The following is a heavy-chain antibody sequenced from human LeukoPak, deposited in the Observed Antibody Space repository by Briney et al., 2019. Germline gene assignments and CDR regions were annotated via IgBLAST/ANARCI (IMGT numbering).Heavy chain of an antibody. Sequence: GASVKVSCKASGYTFTSYGISWVRQAPGKGLEWLGWISAYNGNTNYAQKLQGRVTMTTDTSTSTAYMELRSLRSDDTAVYYCARVVYGGNDYVWGSYRYTLLDYWGQGTLVTVSS. J-gene: IGHJ4*02. D-gene: IGHD3-16*02. CDR2: ISAYNGNT. V-gene: IGHV1-18*01. CDR1: GYTFTSYG. CDR3: ARVVYGGNDYVWGSYRYTLLDY.